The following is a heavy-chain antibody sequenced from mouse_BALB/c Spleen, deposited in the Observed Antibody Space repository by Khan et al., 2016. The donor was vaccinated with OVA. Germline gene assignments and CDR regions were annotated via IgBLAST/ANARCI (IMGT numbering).Heavy chain of an antibody. D-gene: IGHD1-1*01. V-gene: IGHV1-20*01. Sequence: EVQLQQSGPELVKPGASVKISCQASGYSFTGYFMHWVMQSHGKSLEWIGRINPHFGETFYSQKFVDKATLSVDESSSTAHMELRSLTYEDSAVYYSERIYGSDIDYWGQGTTLTVSS. CDR3: ERIYGSDIDY. CDR1: GYSFTGYF. J-gene: IGHJ2*01. CDR2: INPHFGET.